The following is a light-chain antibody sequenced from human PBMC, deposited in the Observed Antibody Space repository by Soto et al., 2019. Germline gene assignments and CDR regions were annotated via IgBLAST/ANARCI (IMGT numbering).Light chain of an antibody. Sequence: EIVLTQSPATLSLSPGERATLSCRASQTISSDYLAWYQHKPGQAPSLLIYGASTRAAGISARYSGGGSGTDFTLSISRLEPGDCAVYYCQQYGGLPYTFGQGTKVEIK. CDR3: QQYGGLPYT. V-gene: IGKV3-20*01. CDR2: GAS. J-gene: IGKJ2*01. CDR1: QTISSDY.